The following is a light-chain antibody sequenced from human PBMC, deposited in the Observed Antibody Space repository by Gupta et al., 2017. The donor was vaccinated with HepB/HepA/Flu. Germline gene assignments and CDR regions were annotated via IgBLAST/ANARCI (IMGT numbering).Light chain of an antibody. CDR3: LHDHSYPLT. J-gene: IGKJ4*01. Sequence: DIQLTQSPSSLSASVGDRVTITCRASQGINTSLAWFQQKPGKAPKSLIYGVSTLQSGVPLRFSGSGSGTDFTLTISSLQPEDSSTYYCLHDHSYPLTFGGGTKVELK. V-gene: IGKV1-16*01. CDR2: GVS. CDR1: QGINTS.